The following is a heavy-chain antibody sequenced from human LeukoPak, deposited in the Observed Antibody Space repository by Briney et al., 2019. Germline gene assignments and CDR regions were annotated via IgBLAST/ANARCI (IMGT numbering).Heavy chain of an antibody. CDR2: INQDGSDQ. V-gene: IGHV3-7*01. CDR1: GFIFSNSW. Sequence: PGGSLRLSCAASGFIFSNSWMNWVRQAPGKGLEWVANINQDGSDQYYVDSVKGRFTISRDNAKNSLYLQMNSLRAEDTAFYYCARTTVTTGRTNWFDPWGQGTLVAVSS. CDR3: ARTTVTTGRTNWFDP. D-gene: IGHD4-17*01. J-gene: IGHJ5*02.